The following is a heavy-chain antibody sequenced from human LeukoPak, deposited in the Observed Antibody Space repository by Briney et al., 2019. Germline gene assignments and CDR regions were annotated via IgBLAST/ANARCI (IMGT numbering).Heavy chain of an antibody. D-gene: IGHD3-22*01. CDR3: ARPFYFDSIDI. CDR2: INPGNIT. CDR1: GFTFSSSF. J-gene: IGHJ4*02. V-gene: IGHV3-74*01. Sequence: PGGPLRLSWVASGFTFSSSFMDWVRQVQGKGLPWVSRINPGNITTYTDSVKGRFTISRDNSQYTLYLQMNSLRAEDTAVYYCARPFYFDSIDIWGQGTLVTVSS.